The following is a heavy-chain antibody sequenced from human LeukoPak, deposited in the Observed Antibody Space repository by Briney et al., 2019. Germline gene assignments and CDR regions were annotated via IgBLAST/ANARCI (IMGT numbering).Heavy chain of an antibody. J-gene: IGHJ4*02. CDR2: IKQDGSEK. CDR3: ARLVWSGSYYFDY. D-gene: IGHD1-26*01. CDR1: GFTFSSYW. V-gene: IGHV3-7*01. Sequence: GGSLRLSCAASGFTFSSYWMSWVRQAPGKGLEWVANIKQDGSEKYYVDSVKGRFTISRDNAKNSLYLQMNSLRAEDTAVYYCARLVWSGSYYFDYWGQGTQVTVSS.